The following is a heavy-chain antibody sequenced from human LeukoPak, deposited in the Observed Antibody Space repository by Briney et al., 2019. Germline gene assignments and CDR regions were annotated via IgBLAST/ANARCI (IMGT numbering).Heavy chain of an antibody. J-gene: IGHJ4*02. V-gene: IGHV3-43*02. CDR3: AKDVYSSGWYYFDY. CDR1: GFTLDDYA. CDR2: ISGDGGST. D-gene: IGHD6-19*01. Sequence: GGSLRLSRAASGFTLDDYAMHWVRQAPGKGLEWVSLISGDGGSTYYADSVKGRFTISRDNSKNSLYLQMNSLRTEDTALYYCAKDVYSSGWYYFDYWGQGTLVTVSS.